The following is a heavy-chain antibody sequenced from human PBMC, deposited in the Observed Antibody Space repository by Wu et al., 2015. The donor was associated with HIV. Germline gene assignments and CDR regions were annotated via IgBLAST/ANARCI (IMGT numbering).Heavy chain of an antibody. V-gene: IGHV1-8*02. J-gene: IGHJ2*01. CDR1: GYTFGNYY. CDR2: THPNSGNT. Sequence: QVQLVQSGAEVKKPGASVRVSCKASGYTFGNYYINWVRQATGQGLEWMGWTHPNSGNTGYALKFLGRVILTANTSIDTAYMEVTSLRNDDTAVYYCAKADQRGYDYGHWYFDFWGRGTLVTVSS. CDR3: AKADQRGYDYGHWYFDF. D-gene: IGHD5-18*01.